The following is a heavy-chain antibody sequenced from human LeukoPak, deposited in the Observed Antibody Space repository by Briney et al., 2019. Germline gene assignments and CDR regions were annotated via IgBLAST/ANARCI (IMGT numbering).Heavy chain of an antibody. D-gene: IGHD1-26*01. J-gene: IGHJ4*02. V-gene: IGHV3-23*01. CDR1: GFTFSSYA. CDR2: GSGGST. Sequence: GGSLRLSCAASGFTFSSYAMSWVRQTPGKGLEWVSSGSGGSTYYADSVKGRFTVSRDNAKNSLYLQMNSLRAEDTAIYYCARDNYSGSRYFDHWGQGTLVTVSS. CDR3: ARDNYSGSRYFDH.